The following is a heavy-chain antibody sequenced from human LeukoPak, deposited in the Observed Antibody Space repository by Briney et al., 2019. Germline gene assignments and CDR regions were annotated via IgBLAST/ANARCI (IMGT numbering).Heavy chain of an antibody. V-gene: IGHV3-21*04. CDR2: ISSSSSYI. D-gene: IGHD2-15*01. J-gene: IGHJ4*02. Sequence: PGGSLRLSCAASGFTFSSYSMNWVRQAPGKGLEWGSSISSSSSYIYYADSVKGRFTISRDNAKNTLYLQMNSLRAEDTAVYYCAKRGCSGSSYCFDYWGQGTLVTVSS. CDR3: AKRGCSGSSYCFDY. CDR1: GFTFSSYS.